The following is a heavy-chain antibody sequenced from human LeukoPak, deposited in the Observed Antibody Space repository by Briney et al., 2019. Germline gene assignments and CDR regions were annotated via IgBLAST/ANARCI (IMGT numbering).Heavy chain of an antibody. D-gene: IGHD4-17*01. CDR1: EFPFSYYA. Sequence: PGGSLRLSCAASEFPFSYYAMNWVRQAPGKGLEWVSSIGASGHSTYYAASVKGRFTISRDNSTTTLYLQMDSLTAEDTAVYYCTRGVGTVNDAFDIWGQGTMVTVSS. J-gene: IGHJ3*02. CDR3: TRGVGTVNDAFDI. V-gene: IGHV3-23*01. CDR2: IGASGHST.